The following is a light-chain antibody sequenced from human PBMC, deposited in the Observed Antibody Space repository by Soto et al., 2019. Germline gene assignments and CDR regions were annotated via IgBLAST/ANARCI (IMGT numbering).Light chain of an antibody. CDR1: KLGNKY. V-gene: IGLV3-1*01. CDR3: QAWDSSTGV. Sequence: SYELTQPPSVSVSPGQTASITCSGNKLGNKYTCWYQQRPGQSPVLVIYQDSKRPSGIPERFSGSNSGNRATLTISGTQAMDEADYYCQAWDSSTGVFGGGIQLTVL. CDR2: QDS. J-gene: IGLJ2*01.